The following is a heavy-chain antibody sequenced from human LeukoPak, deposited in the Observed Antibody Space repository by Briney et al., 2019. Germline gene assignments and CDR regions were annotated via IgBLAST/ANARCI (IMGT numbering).Heavy chain of an antibody. CDR1: GGSISSSNW. Sequence: SETLSLTCAVSGGSISSSNWWSWVRQPPGKGLEWIGEIYHSGSTYYNPSLKSRVTISVDRSKNQFSLKLSSVTAADTAVYYCARDQGGYDSYGMDVWGQGTTVTVSS. V-gene: IGHV4-4*02. J-gene: IGHJ6*02. D-gene: IGHD5-12*01. CDR2: IYHSGST. CDR3: ARDQGGYDSYGMDV.